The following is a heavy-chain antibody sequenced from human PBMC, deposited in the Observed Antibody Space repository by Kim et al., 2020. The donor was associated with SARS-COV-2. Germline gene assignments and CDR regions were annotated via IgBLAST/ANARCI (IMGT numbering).Heavy chain of an antibody. CDR2: ISSSIDYT. Sequence: GGSLRLSCAASGFTFSDYYMSWIRQAPGKGLEWVSYISSSIDYTNYADSLKGRFTISRDNAKNSLYLQMNSLRADDTAVYYCARGSLGSSSWYYFDYWGPGTLVTVSS. CDR1: GFTFSDYY. D-gene: IGHD6-13*01. V-gene: IGHV3-11*05. CDR3: ARGSLGSSSWYYFDY. J-gene: IGHJ4*02.